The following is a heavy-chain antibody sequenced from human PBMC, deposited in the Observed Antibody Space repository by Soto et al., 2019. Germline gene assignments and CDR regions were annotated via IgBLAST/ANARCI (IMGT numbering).Heavy chain of an antibody. CDR1: GGSFSGYY. Sequence: QVQLQQWGAGLLKPSETLSLTCAVYGGSFSGYYWSWIRQPPGKGREWLGEINHSGSTNYTPSLKGRITVAVDTTKNHFALKMSSVTAADTAVYDCATQLKWLVRPGKYIQHWGQGTLVTVSS. CDR2: INHSGST. J-gene: IGHJ1*01. D-gene: IGHD6-19*01. CDR3: ATQLKWLVRPGKYIQH. V-gene: IGHV4-34*01.